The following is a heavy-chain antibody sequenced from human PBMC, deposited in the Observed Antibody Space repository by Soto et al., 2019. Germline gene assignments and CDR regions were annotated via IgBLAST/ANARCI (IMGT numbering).Heavy chain of an antibody. D-gene: IGHD3-3*01. CDR1: GYTFTKYG. CDR2: ISGDNGDT. V-gene: IGHV1-18*04. Sequence: ASVKVSCKASGYTFTKYGITWVRQAPGQGLEWLGWISGDNGDTNFAQRLKDRVTMTTDTSTTTAYMELRSLRRDDTAIYYCARVASLIPIFHGLDAWGQGTTVTVSS. CDR3: ARVASLIPIFHGLDA. J-gene: IGHJ6*02.